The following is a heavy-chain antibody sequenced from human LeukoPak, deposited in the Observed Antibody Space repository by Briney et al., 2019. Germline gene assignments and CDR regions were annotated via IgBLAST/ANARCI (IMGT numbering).Heavy chain of an antibody. D-gene: IGHD5-12*01. CDR1: GGTFSSYA. J-gene: IGHJ6*03. Sequence: PVKVSCKASGGTFSSYAISWVRQAPGQGLEWMGGIIPIFGTANYAQKFQGRVTITTDESTSTAYMELSSLRSEDTAVYYCARDRRGYDSPPYYYYMDVWGKGTTVTVSS. V-gene: IGHV1-69*05. CDR2: IIPIFGTA. CDR3: ARDRRGYDSPPYYYYMDV.